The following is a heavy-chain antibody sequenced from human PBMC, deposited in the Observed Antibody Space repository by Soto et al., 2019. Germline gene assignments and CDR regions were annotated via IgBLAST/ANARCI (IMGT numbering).Heavy chain of an antibody. V-gene: IGHV1-18*01. CDR1: GYTFTRSG. J-gene: IGHJ6*02. Sequence: QVQLVQSGAEVKKPGASVKVSCKASGYTFTRSGISWVRQAPGQGPEWMGGISSYNGDTNYAQTFHGRGTMTTDTSTSTAYMELRSLRSDDTAVYYCAREGVAPYYYYGMDVWGQGTPVTVSS. CDR3: AREGVAPYYYYGMDV. D-gene: IGHD5-12*01. CDR2: ISSYNGDT.